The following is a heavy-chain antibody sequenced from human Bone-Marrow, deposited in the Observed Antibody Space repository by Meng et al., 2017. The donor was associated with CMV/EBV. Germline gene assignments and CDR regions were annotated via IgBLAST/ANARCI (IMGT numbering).Heavy chain of an antibody. CDR3: ARRYSSSPYSYYFDY. D-gene: IGHD6-6*01. J-gene: IGHJ4*02. CDR1: GFTFSDHG. CDR2: ISSSSSYI. V-gene: IGHV3-21*01. Sequence: GFTFSDHGMSWLRQTPGKGLEWVSSISSSSSYIYYADSVKGRFTISRDNAKNSLYLQMNSLRAEDTAVYYCARRYSSSPYSYYFDYWGQGTLVTVSS.